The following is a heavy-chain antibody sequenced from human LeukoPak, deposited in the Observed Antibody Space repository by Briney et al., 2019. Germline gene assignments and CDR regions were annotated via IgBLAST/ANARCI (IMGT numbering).Heavy chain of an antibody. CDR3: ARSRGIQLNLNY. J-gene: IGHJ4*02. Sequence: PSETLSLTCTVSGGSISSSSYYWGWIRQPPGKGLEWIGSIYYSGSTYYNPSLKSRVTISVDTSKNQFSLKLSSVTAADTAVYYCARSRGIQLNLNYWGQGTLVTVSS. V-gene: IGHV4-39*01. D-gene: IGHD5-18*01. CDR2: IYYSGST. CDR1: GGSISSSSYY.